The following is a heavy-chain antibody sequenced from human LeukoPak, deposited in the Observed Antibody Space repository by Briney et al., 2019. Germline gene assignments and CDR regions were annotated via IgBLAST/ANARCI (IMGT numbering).Heavy chain of an antibody. J-gene: IGHJ4*02. CDR3: AQGFSSGWYPY. D-gene: IGHD6-19*01. V-gene: IGHV3-23*01. CDR1: GFSVSSFG. Sequence: GGSLRLSCAVSGFSVSSFGMSWVRQAPGKGLEWISAISHNGETTWYPDSVKGRFTISRDNSKNTLYLQLTSLRAEDTAVYYCAQGFSSGWYPYWGQGSLVSVSS. CDR2: ISHNGETT.